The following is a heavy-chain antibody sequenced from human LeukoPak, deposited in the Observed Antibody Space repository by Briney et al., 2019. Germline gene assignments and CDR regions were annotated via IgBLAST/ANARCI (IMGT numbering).Heavy chain of an antibody. CDR2: ISSSISYI. J-gene: IGHJ5*02. V-gene: IGHV3-21*01. CDR1: GFTFSSYS. CDR3: ATDYYDSSGYGFDP. D-gene: IGHD3-22*01. Sequence: GGSLRLSWAASGFTFSSYSMNWVRQAPGKGLEWVSSISSSISYIYYADPVKGRFTISRDNAKNLLYLQRNSLRAEDTAVYYCATDYYDSSGYGFDPWGQGTLVTVSS.